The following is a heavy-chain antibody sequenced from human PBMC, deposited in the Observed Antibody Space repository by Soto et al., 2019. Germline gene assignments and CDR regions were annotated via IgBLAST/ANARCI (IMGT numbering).Heavy chain of an antibody. V-gene: IGHV1-46*01. CDR3: ARDTMDIVFVPAAPWGTEEFDP. CDR2: INPSGGST. J-gene: IGHJ5*02. D-gene: IGHD2-2*03. CDR1: GYTFTSYY. Sequence: ASLKVSCKASGYTFTSYYMHWVRQAPGQGREWMGIINPSGGSTSYAQKFQGRVTMTRDTSTRTVYMELSSLRSEDTAVYYCARDTMDIVFVPAAPWGTEEFDPWGQGTLVTVSS.